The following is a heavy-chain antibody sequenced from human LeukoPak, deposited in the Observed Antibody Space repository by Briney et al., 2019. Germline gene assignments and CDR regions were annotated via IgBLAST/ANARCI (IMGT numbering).Heavy chain of an antibody. J-gene: IGHJ5*02. Sequence: PSQTLSLTCAISGDSVSSNSAAWHWIRQSPSRGLEWLGRTYYRSKWYNNYATSVKRRITINADTSKKQVSLHLNSVAPEDPAVYYCARDPSDWFDPWGQGTLVIVSS. V-gene: IGHV6-1*01. CDR1: GDSVSSNSAA. CDR3: ARDPSDWFDP. CDR2: TYYRSKWYN.